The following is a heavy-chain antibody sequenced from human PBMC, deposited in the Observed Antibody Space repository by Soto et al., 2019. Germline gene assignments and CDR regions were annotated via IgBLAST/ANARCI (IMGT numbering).Heavy chain of an antibody. CDR2: ISAYNGNT. CDR1: GYTFTSYG. CDR3: ARFMYSSGPVDAFDF. J-gene: IGHJ3*01. D-gene: IGHD6-19*01. Sequence: ASVKVSCKASGYTFTSYGISWVRQAPGQGLEWMGWISAYNGNTNYAQKLQGRVTMTTDTSTSTAYMELRSLRSGDTAVYYCARFMYSSGPVDAFDFWGQGTMGTVSS. V-gene: IGHV1-18*01.